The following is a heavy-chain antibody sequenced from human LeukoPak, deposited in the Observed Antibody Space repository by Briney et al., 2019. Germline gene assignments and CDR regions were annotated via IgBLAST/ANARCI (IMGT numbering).Heavy chain of an antibody. V-gene: IGHV3-23*01. CDR3: ARVKGHGSGNYLFDS. Sequence: PGGSLRLSCAASGFTFSSFAMSWVRQAPGKGLEWVSGISGRGGSTYYADSVKGRFTISRDNSKDTVYLQMNSLSAEDTAVYYCARVKGHGSGNYLFDSWGQGTLVTVSS. J-gene: IGHJ4*02. CDR1: GFTFSSFA. D-gene: IGHD3-10*01. CDR2: ISGRGGST.